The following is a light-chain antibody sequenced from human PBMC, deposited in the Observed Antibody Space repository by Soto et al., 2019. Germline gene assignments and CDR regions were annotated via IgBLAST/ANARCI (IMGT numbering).Light chain of an antibody. V-gene: IGKV3-20*01. Sequence: EIVLTQSPGTLSLSPGERATLSCRASQSVSSSYLAWYQQKPGQAPRLLIYGASSRATAIPDRFSGSGSGTAFTLTISRLEPEDFAVYYCQQYGSAPPWTFGQGTKVEIK. CDR1: QSVSSSY. J-gene: IGKJ1*01. CDR2: GAS. CDR3: QQYGSAPPWT.